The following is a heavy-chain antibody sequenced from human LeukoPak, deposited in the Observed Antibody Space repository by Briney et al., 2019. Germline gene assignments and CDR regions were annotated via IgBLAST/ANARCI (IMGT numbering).Heavy chain of an antibody. J-gene: IGHJ4*02. V-gene: IGHV3-23*01. CDR2: VTGSEDRT. CDR1: GFTFSSAA. D-gene: IGHD3-22*01. CDR3: AKGPQLGGGYHPDS. Sequence: GGSLRLSCAASGFTFSSAAMTWVRQGPGKGLEWVSTVTGSEDRTCYAGSVKGRFTVSRDFSKNTLHLQMNSLRVDDTAIYYCAKGPQLGGGYHPDSWGQGTLVTVSS.